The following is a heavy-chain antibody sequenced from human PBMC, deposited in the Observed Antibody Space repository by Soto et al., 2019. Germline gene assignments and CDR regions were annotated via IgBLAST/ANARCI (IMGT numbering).Heavy chain of an antibody. Sequence: SETLSLTCTVSGFNVYSEGYYWGWIRQPPGKGLEWIGNIYYSGSTYYNPSLKSRVTISIDTSKNQFSLKMNSVTAADTATYYCARRSGGRCYNYWGQGTLVTVSS. CDR3: ARRSGGRCYNY. CDR2: IYYSGST. J-gene: IGHJ4*02. V-gene: IGHV4-39*01. CDR1: GFNVYSEGYY. D-gene: IGHD2-15*01.